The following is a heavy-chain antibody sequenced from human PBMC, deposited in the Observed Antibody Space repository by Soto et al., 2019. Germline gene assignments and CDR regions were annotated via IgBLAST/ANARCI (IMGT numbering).Heavy chain of an antibody. Sequence: AGGSLRLSCAASGFTFSSYGMHWVRQAPGKGLEWVAVISYDGSNKYYADSVKGRFTISRDNSKNTLYLQMNSLRAEDTAVYYCAKDGALPKFTIFGIMDVWGQGTTVTVSS. D-gene: IGHD3-3*01. J-gene: IGHJ6*02. CDR1: GFTFSSYG. V-gene: IGHV3-30*18. CDR2: ISYDGSNK. CDR3: AKDGALPKFTIFGIMDV.